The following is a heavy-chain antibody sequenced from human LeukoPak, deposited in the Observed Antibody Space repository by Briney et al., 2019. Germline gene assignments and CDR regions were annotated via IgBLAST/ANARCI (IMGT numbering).Heavy chain of an antibody. D-gene: IGHD6-13*01. CDR2: FDPEDGET. J-gene: IGHJ4*02. V-gene: IGHV1-24*01. CDR3: ATEGRRYSSSWYPIYFDY. CDR1: GYTLTELC. Sequence: ASVKVSCKVSGYTLTELCMHWVRKAHGKGIEWMGGFDPEDGETIYAQKFQGRVTMTADTSTDTAYMELSSLRSEDTAGYYCATEGRRYSSSWYPIYFDYWGQGTLVAVSS.